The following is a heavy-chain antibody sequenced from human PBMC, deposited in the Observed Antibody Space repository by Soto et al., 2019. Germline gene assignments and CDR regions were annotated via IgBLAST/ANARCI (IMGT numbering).Heavy chain of an antibody. Sequence: GESLKISCKGSGYSFTSYWIGWVRQMPGKGLEWMGIIYPGDSDTRYSPSFQGQVTISADKSISTAYLQWSSLKASDTAMYYCARVSGLYDGSGSINSWDWFDPWGQGTLVTVSS. J-gene: IGHJ5*02. D-gene: IGHD3-10*01. V-gene: IGHV5-51*01. CDR3: ARVSGLYDGSGSINSWDWFDP. CDR2: IYPGDSDT. CDR1: GYSFTSYW.